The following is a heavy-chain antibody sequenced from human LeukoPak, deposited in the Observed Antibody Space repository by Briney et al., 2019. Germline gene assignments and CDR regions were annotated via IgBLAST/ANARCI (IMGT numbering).Heavy chain of an antibody. Sequence: GASVKVSCKASGYTFTSYGISWVRQAPGQGLEWMGWISAYNGNTNYAQKFQGRVTMTEDTSTDTAYMELSSLRSEDTAVYYCATEAEYYYDSSGYYPRFDYWGQGTLVTVSS. CDR3: ATEAEYYYDSSGYYPRFDY. J-gene: IGHJ4*02. CDR2: ISAYNGNT. V-gene: IGHV1-18*01. CDR1: GYTFTSYG. D-gene: IGHD3-22*01.